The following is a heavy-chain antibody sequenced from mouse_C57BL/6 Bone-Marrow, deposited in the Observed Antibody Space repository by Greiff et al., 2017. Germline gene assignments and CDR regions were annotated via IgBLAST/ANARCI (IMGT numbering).Heavy chain of an antibody. J-gene: IGHJ1*03. V-gene: IGHV5-9-1*02. CDR2: ISSGGDYI. D-gene: IGHD1-1*01. CDR3: TRDPYYYGSSYDWYFDV. Sequence: EVKLVESGEGLVKPGGSLKLSCAASGFTFSSYAMSWVRQTPEKRLEWVAYISSGGDYIYYADTVKGGFTISKDNARNTLYLQMSSLKSEDTAMYYCTRDPYYYGSSYDWYFDVWGTGTTVTVSS. CDR1: GFTFSSYA.